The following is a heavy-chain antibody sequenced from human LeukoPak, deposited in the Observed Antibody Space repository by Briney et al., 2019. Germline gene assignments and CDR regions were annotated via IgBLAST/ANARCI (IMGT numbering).Heavy chain of an antibody. Sequence: SETLSLTCAVYGGSFSGYYWSWIRQPPGKGLEWIGEINHSGSTNYNPSLKSRVTISVDTSKNQFSLKPSSVTAADTAVYYCVRRTNNWFDPWGQGTLVTVSS. CDR1: GGSFSGYY. CDR2: INHSGST. V-gene: IGHV4-34*01. CDR3: VRRTNNWFDP. J-gene: IGHJ5*02. D-gene: IGHD1-14*01.